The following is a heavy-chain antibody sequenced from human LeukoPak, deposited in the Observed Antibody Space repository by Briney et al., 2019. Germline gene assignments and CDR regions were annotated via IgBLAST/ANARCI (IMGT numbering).Heavy chain of an antibody. Sequence: SVKVSCKASGGTFSDYAFIWVRQAPGQGLEVMGRIFPAFGSVTYAQKFHDRVTISADESTSTVFVEVNSLRFEDTAIYYCGRPYGSGNYYNLGLDYWGQGTPVTVSP. J-gene: IGHJ4*02. CDR2: IFPAFGSV. V-gene: IGHV1-69*13. CDR1: GGTFSDYA. CDR3: GRPYGSGNYYNLGLDY. D-gene: IGHD3-10*01.